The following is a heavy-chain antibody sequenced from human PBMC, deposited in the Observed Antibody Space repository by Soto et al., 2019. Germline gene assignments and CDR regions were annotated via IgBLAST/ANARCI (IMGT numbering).Heavy chain of an antibody. J-gene: IGHJ2*01. D-gene: IGHD4-17*01. CDR1: GGSISSGGYY. CDR2: IYYSGST. V-gene: IGHV4-31*02. Sequence: TLSLTXTVSGGSISSGGYYWSWIRQHPGKGLEWIGYIYYSGSTYYNPSLKSRVTISVDTSKNQFSLKLSSVTAADTAVYYCARGDDYGDYGDWYFDLWGRGTLVTVSS. CDR3: ARGDDYGDYGDWYFDL.